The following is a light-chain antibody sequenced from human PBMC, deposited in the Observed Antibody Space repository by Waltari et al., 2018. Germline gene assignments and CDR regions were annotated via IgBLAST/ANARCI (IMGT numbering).Light chain of an antibody. CDR2: LGS. J-gene: IGKJ5*01. CDR1: QSLLHSNGYDY. Sequence: DFVMTQSPLSLPVTPGEPATIFCRSSQSLLHSNGYDYLDWYLQRPGQSPQLLIYLGSSRGSGVPDRFSGSGSGTDFTLKISRVEAEDAGVYYCMEALQSVTFGQGTRLEIK. CDR3: MEALQSVT. V-gene: IGKV2-28*01.